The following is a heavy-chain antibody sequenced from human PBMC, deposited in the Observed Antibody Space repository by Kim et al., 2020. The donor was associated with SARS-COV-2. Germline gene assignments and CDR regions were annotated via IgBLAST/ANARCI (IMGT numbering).Heavy chain of an antibody. D-gene: IGHD3-3*01. CDR1: ASTFTDFF. CDR2: INPDSGAT. J-gene: IGHJ5*02. Sequence: ASVKVSCEASASTFTDFFLHWVRQAPGQGLEWMGRINPDSGATNYAQKFQGRVALTLDTSISTTYIEVTGLTSDDSAVYYCAAEYKQYSFGLNHWGQGTLVTVSP. V-gene: IGHV1-2*06. CDR3: AAEYKQYSFGLNH.